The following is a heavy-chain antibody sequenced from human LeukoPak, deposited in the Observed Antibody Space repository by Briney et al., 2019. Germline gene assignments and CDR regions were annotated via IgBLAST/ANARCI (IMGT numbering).Heavy chain of an antibody. J-gene: IGHJ4*02. CDR2: INSDGMST. CDR3: ARDRAAAGFDY. CDR1: GFTFSSYW. Sequence: PGGSLRLSCAASGFTFSSYWMHWVRQAPGKGLVWVSRINSDGMSTSYADSVKGRFTISRDNAKKTLYLQMNSLRAEDTAVYYCARDRAAAGFDYWGQGTLVTVSS. D-gene: IGHD6-13*01. V-gene: IGHV3-74*01.